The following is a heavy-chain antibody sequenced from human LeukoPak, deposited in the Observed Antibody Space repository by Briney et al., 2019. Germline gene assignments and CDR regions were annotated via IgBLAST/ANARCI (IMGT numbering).Heavy chain of an antibody. Sequence: PSETLSLTCAVYGGSFSGYYWSWIRQPPGKGLEWIGEINHSGGTKYNPSLKSRVTISVDTSKNQFSLKLSSVTAADTAVYYCARGPGHSGYSYGWYCYWGQGTLVTVSS. J-gene: IGHJ4*02. CDR2: INHSGGT. CDR3: ARGPGHSGYSYGWYCY. D-gene: IGHD5-18*01. V-gene: IGHV4-34*01. CDR1: GGSFSGYY.